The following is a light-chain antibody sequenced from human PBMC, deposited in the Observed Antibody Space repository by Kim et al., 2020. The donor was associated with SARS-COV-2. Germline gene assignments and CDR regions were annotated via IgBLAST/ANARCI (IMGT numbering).Light chain of an antibody. J-gene: IGLJ3*02. CDR3: AVWDDTLNGVV. CDR1: SSNIGSNS. CDR2: SSY. Sequence: QSVLTQPPSVSGTPGQRVTISCSGSSSNIGSNSVHWYQQLPGTAPKLLIYSSYKRPSGVPDQFSGSKSGTSASLAISGLQSDYEADYYCAVWDDTLNGVVFGGGTQLTVL. V-gene: IGLV1-44*01.